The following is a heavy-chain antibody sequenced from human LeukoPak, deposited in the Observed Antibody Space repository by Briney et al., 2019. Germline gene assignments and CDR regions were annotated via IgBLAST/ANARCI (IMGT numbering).Heavy chain of an antibody. CDR1: GYTFTGYY. V-gene: IGHV1-2*02. CDR3: ALRERPGYSSGWSASYFDY. Sequence: GASVKVSCKASGYTFTGYYMHWVRQAPGQGLEWMGWINPNSGGTNYAQKFQGRVTMTRDTSISTAYMELSRLRSDDTAVYYCALRERPGYSSGWSASYFDYWGQGTLVTVSS. J-gene: IGHJ4*02. CDR2: INPNSGGT. D-gene: IGHD6-19*01.